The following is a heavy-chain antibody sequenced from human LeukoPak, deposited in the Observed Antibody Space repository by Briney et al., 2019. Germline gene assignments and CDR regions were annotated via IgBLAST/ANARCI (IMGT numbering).Heavy chain of an antibody. CDR2: IKQDGSEK. CDR3: AVVVVPAAINDAFDI. D-gene: IGHD2-2*01. Sequence: QSGGSLRLSCAASGFTFSSYWMSWVRQAPGNGLEWVANIKQDGSEKYYVDSVKGRFTISRDNANNSLYLQMNSLRAEDTAVYYCAVVVVPAAINDAFDIWGQGTMVTVSS. V-gene: IGHV3-7*03. CDR1: GFTFSSYW. J-gene: IGHJ3*02.